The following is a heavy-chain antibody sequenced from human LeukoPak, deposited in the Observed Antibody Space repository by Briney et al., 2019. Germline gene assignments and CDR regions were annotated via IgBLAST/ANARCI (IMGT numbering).Heavy chain of an antibody. J-gene: IGHJ4*02. CDR3: AKLYLGRYFDWFSY. Sequence: GGSLRLSCAASGFTFSDYYMSWIRQAPGKGLEWVSYISSSGSTIYYADSVKGRFTISRDNSKNTLYLQMNSLRAEDTAVYYCAKLYLGRYFDWFSYWGQGTLVTVSS. V-gene: IGHV3-11*01. CDR2: ISSSGSTI. CDR1: GFTFSDYY. D-gene: IGHD3-9*01.